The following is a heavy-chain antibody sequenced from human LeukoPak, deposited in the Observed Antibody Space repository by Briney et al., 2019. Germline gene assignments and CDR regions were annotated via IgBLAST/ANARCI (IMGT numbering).Heavy chain of an antibody. V-gene: IGHV4-39*01. CDR3: ARHRIAARGSFDY. CDR1: GGSISSSSYY. D-gene: IGHD6-6*01. J-gene: IGHJ4*02. CDR2: IYYSGST. Sequence: SETLSLTCTVSGGSISSSSYYWGWIRQPPGKGLEWIGSIYYSGSTYYNPSLKSRVTISEDTSKNQFSLKLNSVTAADTAVYYCARHRIAARGSFDYWGQGTLVTVSS.